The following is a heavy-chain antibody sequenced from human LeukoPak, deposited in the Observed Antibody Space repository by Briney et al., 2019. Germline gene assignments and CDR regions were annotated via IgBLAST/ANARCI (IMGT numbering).Heavy chain of an antibody. J-gene: IGHJ3*02. CDR2: IYHSGST. Sequence: PSQTLSLTCTVSGGSISSGGYYWSWIRQPPGKGLEGIGYIYHSGSTYYNPSLKSRVTISVDRSKNQFSLKLSSVTAADTAVYYCARVLDSSGYSAFDIWGQGTMVTVSS. D-gene: IGHD3-22*01. CDR3: ARVLDSSGYSAFDI. CDR1: GGSISSGGYY. V-gene: IGHV4-30-2*01.